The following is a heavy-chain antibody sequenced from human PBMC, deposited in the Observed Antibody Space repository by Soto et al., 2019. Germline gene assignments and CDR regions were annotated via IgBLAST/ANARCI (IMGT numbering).Heavy chain of an antibody. Sequence: QVQLVESGGGVVQPGTSLRLSCAASGFTFSTYGMHWVRQAPGKGLEWVAVIWYDGSITYYADSVKGRFTMSRDNSKNTLYLQMHSLGAEDAAVYYCARALGQFGNWFDPWGQGTLVTVSS. D-gene: IGHD3-10*01. CDR3: ARALGQFGNWFDP. J-gene: IGHJ5*02. CDR1: GFTFSTYG. CDR2: IWYDGSIT. V-gene: IGHV3-33*01.